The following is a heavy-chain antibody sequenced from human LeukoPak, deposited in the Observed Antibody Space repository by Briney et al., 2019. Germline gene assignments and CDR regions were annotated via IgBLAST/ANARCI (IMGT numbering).Heavy chain of an antibody. CDR2: IYYSGST. V-gene: IGHV4-30-4*01. J-gene: IGHJ5*02. CDR1: GGSISSGDYY. D-gene: IGHD3-10*01. Sequence: PSETLSLTCTVSGGSISSGDYYWSWIRQPPGKGLEWIGYIYYSGSTYYNPSLKSRVTISVDTSKNQFSLKLSSVTAADTAVYYCASTELLWFGESYNWFDPRGQGTLVTVSS. CDR3: ASTELLWFGESYNWFDP.